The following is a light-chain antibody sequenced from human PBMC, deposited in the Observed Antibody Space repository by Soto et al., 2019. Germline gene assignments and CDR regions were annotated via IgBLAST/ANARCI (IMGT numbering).Light chain of an antibody. Sequence: QSALTQPASVSGSPGQSITVSCTGTSSDIGGHNYVSWYQQHPGKVPKLIIYEVSNRPSGVSNRFSGSKSGNTASLTVSGLQAEDEADYYGSSYTTTRTVVFGGGTKVTVL. CDR1: SSDIGGHNY. J-gene: IGLJ2*01. V-gene: IGLV2-14*01. CDR2: EVS. CDR3: SSYTTTRTVV.